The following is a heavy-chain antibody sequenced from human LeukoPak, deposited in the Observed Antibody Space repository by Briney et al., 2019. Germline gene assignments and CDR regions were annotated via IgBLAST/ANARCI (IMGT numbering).Heavy chain of an antibody. J-gene: IGHJ5*02. CDR1: GFTFSTYA. V-gene: IGHV3-23*01. D-gene: IGHD6-13*01. CDR2: ISGSAGGT. Sequence: LTGGSLRLSCAASGFTFSTYALSWVRQAPGKGLEWVSSISGSAGGTYYADSVKGRFTISRDNSKNTLYLQMHSLRAEDTAVYYCAKNLVASSWFNWFDPWGQGTLVTVSS. CDR3: AKNLVASSWFNWFDP.